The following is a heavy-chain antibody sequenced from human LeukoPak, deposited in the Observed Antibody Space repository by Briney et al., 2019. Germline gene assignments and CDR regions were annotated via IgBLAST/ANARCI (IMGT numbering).Heavy chain of an antibody. CDR3: AREKRTILLRPSDSSGCSRPFDY. Sequence: PSETLSLTCAVYGGSFSGYYWSWIRQPPGKGLEWIGEINHSGSTNYNPSLKSRVTISVDTSKNQFSLRLSSVTAADTAVYYCAREKRTILLRPSDSSGCSRPFDYWGQGTLVTVSS. CDR2: INHSGST. J-gene: IGHJ4*02. V-gene: IGHV4-34*01. D-gene: IGHD3-22*01. CDR1: GGSFSGYY.